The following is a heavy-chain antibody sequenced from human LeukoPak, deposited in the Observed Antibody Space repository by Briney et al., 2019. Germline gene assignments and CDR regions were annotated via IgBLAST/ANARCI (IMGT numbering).Heavy chain of an antibody. CDR3: AKQLGYCSDGSCYFPY. V-gene: IGHV3-53*01. D-gene: IGHD2-15*01. CDR1: GFTVSSNY. CDR2: IYSGGST. J-gene: IGHJ4*02. Sequence: GGSLRLSCAASGFTVSSNYMSWVSQAPGKGLERVSVIYSGGSTYYADSVQGRFTISRDNSKSTLCLQMNSLRAEDTAVYYCAKQLGYCSDGSCYFPYWGQGTLVTVSS.